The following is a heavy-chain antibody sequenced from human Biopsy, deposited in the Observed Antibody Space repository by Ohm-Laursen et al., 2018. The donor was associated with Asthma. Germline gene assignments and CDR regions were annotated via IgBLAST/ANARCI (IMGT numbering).Heavy chain of an antibody. CDR3: AREGVAGTHIED. J-gene: IGHJ4*02. V-gene: IGHV3-30-3*01. D-gene: IGHD6-19*01. CDR1: RFTYE. Sequence: SLRLSCSASRFTYEMHWVRQAPGKGLERVAVISYDGSSIYYADSVKGRFTISRDNSKNTLSLQMNSLTAEDTAVYYCAREGVAGTHIEDWGQGTLVTVSS. CDR2: ISYDGSSI.